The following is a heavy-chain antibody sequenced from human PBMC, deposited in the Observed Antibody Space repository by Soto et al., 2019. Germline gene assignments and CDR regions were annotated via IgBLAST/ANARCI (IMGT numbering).Heavy chain of an antibody. V-gene: IGHV1-58*01. CDR1: GFTFTSSA. Sequence: SVKVSCKASGFTFTSSAVQWVRQARGQRLEWIGWIVVGSGNTNYAQKFQERVTITRDMSTSTAYMELSSLRSEDTAVYYCAVPPGYGSGSYSNDYYYGMDVWGQGTTVTVS. D-gene: IGHD3-10*01. CDR3: AVPPGYGSGSYSNDYYYGMDV. J-gene: IGHJ6*02. CDR2: IVVGSGNT.